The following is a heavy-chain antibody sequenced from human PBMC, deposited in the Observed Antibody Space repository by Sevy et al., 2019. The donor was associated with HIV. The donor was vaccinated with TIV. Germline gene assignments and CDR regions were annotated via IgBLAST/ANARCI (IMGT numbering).Heavy chain of an antibody. D-gene: IGHD6-13*01. CDR1: GFTFSSYA. Sequence: GGSLRLSCAASGFTFSSYAMSWVRQAPGKGLEWVSAISGSGGSTYYADSVKGRFTISRDNSKNTLYLQMNSLRAEDTAVYYCAKFRAAAATTALRFDYWGQGTLVTVSS. CDR2: ISGSGGST. V-gene: IGHV3-23*01. J-gene: IGHJ4*02. CDR3: AKFRAAAATTALRFDY.